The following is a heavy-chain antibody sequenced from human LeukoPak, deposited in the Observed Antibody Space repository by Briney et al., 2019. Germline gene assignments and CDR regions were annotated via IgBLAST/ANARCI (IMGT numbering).Heavy chain of an antibody. D-gene: IGHD3-10*01. V-gene: IGHV4-34*01. CDR2: INHSGST. J-gene: IGHJ4*02. CDR3: ARGSQIFTRVRDVDY. CDR1: GGSFSGYY. Sequence: PSETLSLTCAVYGGSFSGYYWSWIRQPPGKGLEWIGEINHSGSTNYNPSLKSRVTISVDTSKNQFSLKLSSVTAADTAVYYCARGSQIFTRVRDVDYWGQGTLVTVSS.